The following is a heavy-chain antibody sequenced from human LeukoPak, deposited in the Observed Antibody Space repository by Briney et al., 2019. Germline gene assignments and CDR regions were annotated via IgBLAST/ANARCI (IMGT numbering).Heavy chain of an antibody. J-gene: IGHJ4*02. CDR1: GGSISSYY. D-gene: IGHD3-10*01. CDR2: IYAGGNT. Sequence: SETLSLTCTVSGGSISSYYWTWIRQPPGKELEWIGYIYAGGNTRSNPSLKSRGSISVDTSKTQFSLKLTSVTATDTAAYYCARGVSGFWLSFDFWGQGALVTVSS. V-gene: IGHV4-4*09. CDR3: ARGVSGFWLSFDF.